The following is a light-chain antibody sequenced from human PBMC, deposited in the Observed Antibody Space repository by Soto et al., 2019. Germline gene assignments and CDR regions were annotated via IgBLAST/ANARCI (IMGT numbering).Light chain of an antibody. Sequence: QSALTQSASVSGSPGQSITISCTGTTSDVGAYNYVSWYQQHPGKTPKLLIYEVSNRPSGVSNRFSGSKSGNTASLTISGLQAEDEADYYCSSYTNSNSYVFGTGTKVTVL. CDR2: EVS. CDR1: TSDVGAYNY. V-gene: IGLV2-14*01. CDR3: SSYTNSNSYV. J-gene: IGLJ1*01.